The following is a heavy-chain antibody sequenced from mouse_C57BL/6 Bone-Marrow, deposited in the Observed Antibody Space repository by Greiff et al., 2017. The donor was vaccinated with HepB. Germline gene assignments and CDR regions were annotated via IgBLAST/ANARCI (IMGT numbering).Heavy chain of an antibody. Sequence: EVKVEESGGGLVQPGGSMKLSCVASGFTFSNYWMNWVRQSPEKGLEWVAQIRLKSDNYATHYAESVKGRFTISRDDSKSSVYLQMNNLRAEDTGIYYCTGRRSYAMDYWGQGTSVTVSS. V-gene: IGHV6-3*01. J-gene: IGHJ4*01. CDR2: IRLKSDNYAT. CDR1: GFTFSNYW. CDR3: TGRRSYAMDY.